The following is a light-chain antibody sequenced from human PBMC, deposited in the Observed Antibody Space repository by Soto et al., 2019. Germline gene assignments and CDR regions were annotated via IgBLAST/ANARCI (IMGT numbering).Light chain of an antibody. Sequence: EIVMTQSPATLSVSPGERATLSCRASQSVSSNLAWYQQKPGQAPRLLIYGASTRATGIPARFSGSGSGTEFTLTISSLQSEDFEVYYCQQEGTFGQGTKVEIK. V-gene: IGKV3-15*01. CDR3: QQEGT. J-gene: IGKJ1*01. CDR1: QSVSSN. CDR2: GAS.